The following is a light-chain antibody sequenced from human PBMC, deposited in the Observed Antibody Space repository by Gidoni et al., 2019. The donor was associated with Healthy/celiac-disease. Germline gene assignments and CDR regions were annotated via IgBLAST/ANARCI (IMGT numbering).Light chain of an antibody. J-gene: IGKJ1*01. CDR3: QHLGT. V-gene: IGKV1-5*03. CDR1: QSSSSW. CDR2: KAS. Sequence: DLQMTQSPSTLSASVGDRVTITCRASQSSSSWLAWYQQKPGKAPKLLIYKASSLESGVPSRFSGSGSGTEFTLTISSLQPDDFATYYCQHLGTFXXXTKVEIK.